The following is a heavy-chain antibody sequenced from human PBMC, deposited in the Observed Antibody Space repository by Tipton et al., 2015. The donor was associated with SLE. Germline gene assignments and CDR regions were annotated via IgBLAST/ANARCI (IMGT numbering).Heavy chain of an antibody. CDR2: VNPSSGDT. D-gene: IGHD3-10*01. CDR1: GYTFTGYY. CDR3: ARGDFGSETYYNPNWLDP. Sequence: QLVQSGAEVKKPGASVKVSCKASGYTFTGYYLDWVRQAPGQGLEWMGRVNPSSGDTNYAQNFQGRVTMTRDTSISTAYMELSGLRSDDTAVYYCARGDFGSETYYNPNWLDPWGQGTLVIVSS. V-gene: IGHV1-2*06. J-gene: IGHJ5*02.